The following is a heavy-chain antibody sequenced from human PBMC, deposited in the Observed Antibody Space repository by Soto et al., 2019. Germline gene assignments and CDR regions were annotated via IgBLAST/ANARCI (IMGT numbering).Heavy chain of an antibody. CDR1: GGSISSGGYS. D-gene: IGHD2-15*01. V-gene: IGHV4-30-2*01. Sequence: QLQLQESGSGLVKPSQTLSLTCAVSGGSISSGGYSWSWIRQPPGKGLEWIGYIYHSGSTYYNPSLXGXVXIXXDRSKSQFSRKLSSVTAADTAVYYCARGQVVAAQHWGQGTLVTVSS. CDR2: IYHSGST. J-gene: IGHJ4*02. CDR3: ARGQVVAAQH.